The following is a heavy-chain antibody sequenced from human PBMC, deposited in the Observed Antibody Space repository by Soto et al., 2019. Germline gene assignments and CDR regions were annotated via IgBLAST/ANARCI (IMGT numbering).Heavy chain of an antibody. CDR2: IYYSGST. V-gene: IGHV4-31*03. Sequence: SETLSLTCTVSGGSISSGGYYWSWIRQHPGKGLEWIGYIYYSGSTYYNPSLKSRVTISVDTSKNQFSLKLSSVTAADTAVYYCASSNLSMVNNWFDPWGQGTLVTVSS. D-gene: IGHD3-10*01. CDR1: GGSISSGGYY. CDR3: ASSNLSMVNNWFDP. J-gene: IGHJ5*02.